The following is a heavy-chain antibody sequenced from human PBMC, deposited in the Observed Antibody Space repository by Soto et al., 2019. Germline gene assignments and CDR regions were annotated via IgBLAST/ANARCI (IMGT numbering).Heavy chain of an antibody. CDR1: GGSISSGGYY. V-gene: IGHV4-31*03. CDR2: IYYSGST. D-gene: IGHD1-7*01. J-gene: IGHJ5*02. Sequence: QVQLQESGPGLVQPSQTLSLTCTFSGGSISSGGYYWRWIRQHPGKGLEWIGYIYYSGSTYYNPSLKSRVTISVYTSQNQFSLKLSSVTSADTAVYYCARRITGTTNWFDPWGQGTLVTVSS. CDR3: ARRITGTTNWFDP.